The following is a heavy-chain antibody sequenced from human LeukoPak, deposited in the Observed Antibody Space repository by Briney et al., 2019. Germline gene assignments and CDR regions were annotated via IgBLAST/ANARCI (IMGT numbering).Heavy chain of an antibody. D-gene: IGHD2-21*02. Sequence: GGSLRLSCAASGFTFSSYSMNWVRQAPGKGLEWVSSISSSSSYIYYADSVKGRFTISRDNAKNSLYLQMNSLRAEDTAVYYCARDGDIVMVTANHDAFDIWGQGTMVTVSS. J-gene: IGHJ3*02. CDR1: GFTFSSYS. CDR2: ISSSSSYI. CDR3: ARDGDIVMVTANHDAFDI. V-gene: IGHV3-21*01.